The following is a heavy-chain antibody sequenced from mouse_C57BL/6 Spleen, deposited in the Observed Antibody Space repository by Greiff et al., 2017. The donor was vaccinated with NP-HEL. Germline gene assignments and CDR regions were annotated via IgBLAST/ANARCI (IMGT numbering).Heavy chain of an antibody. Sequence: QVQLQQPGAELVRPGTSVKLSCKASGYTFTSYWMQWVKQRPGQGLEWIGVIDPSDSYTNYNQKFKGKATLTVDTSSSTAYMQLSSLTSEDSAVYYCARRAGELYYYAMDYWGQGTSVTVSS. CDR1: GYTFTSYW. CDR2: IDPSDSYT. D-gene: IGHD3-1*01. V-gene: IGHV1-59*01. CDR3: ARRAGELYYYAMDY. J-gene: IGHJ4*01.